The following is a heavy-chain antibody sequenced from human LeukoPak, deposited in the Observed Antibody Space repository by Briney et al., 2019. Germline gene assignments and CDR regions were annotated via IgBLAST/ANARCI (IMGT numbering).Heavy chain of an antibody. J-gene: IGHJ2*01. V-gene: IGHV3-13*01. CDR2: IGTAGDT. CDR3: ARVRKYSGYYSWYFDL. D-gene: IGHD5-12*01. Sequence: GGYLRLYCVASGLTFSSYDMHWVGQATGKGLEWVSAIGTAGDTYYPGSVKGRFTISRENAKNSLYLQMNSLRAGDTAVYYCARVRKYSGYYSWYFDLWGRGTLVTVSS. CDR1: GLTFSSYD.